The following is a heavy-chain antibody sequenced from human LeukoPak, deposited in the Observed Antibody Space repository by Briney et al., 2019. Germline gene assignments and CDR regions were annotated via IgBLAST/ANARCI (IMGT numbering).Heavy chain of an antibody. V-gene: IGHV3-7*01. CDR1: GFTFSRYW. Sequence: GGSLRLSCADSGFTFSRYWMSWVRQAQGKGLEWVANIKQDGREKYYVDSVKGRFTISRDNAKNSMYLQMNSLRVEDTAVYYCAREGYCSSTSCYDYYYYMDVWGKGTTVTVSS. CDR2: IKQDGREK. D-gene: IGHD2-2*01. J-gene: IGHJ6*03. CDR3: AREGYCSSTSCYDYYYYMDV.